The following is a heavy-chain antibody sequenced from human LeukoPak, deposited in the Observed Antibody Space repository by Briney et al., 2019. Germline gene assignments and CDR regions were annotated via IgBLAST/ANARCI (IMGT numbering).Heavy chain of an antibody. Sequence: SVKVSCKASGGTFSIYAISWVRQAPGQGLEWMGRIIPILGIANYAQKFQGRVTITADKSTSTAYMELSSLRSEDTAVYYCARDGDYGDYAEDYWGQGTLVTVSS. CDR2: IIPILGIA. J-gene: IGHJ4*02. CDR3: ARDGDYGDYAEDY. V-gene: IGHV1-69*04. CDR1: GGTFSIYA. D-gene: IGHD4-17*01.